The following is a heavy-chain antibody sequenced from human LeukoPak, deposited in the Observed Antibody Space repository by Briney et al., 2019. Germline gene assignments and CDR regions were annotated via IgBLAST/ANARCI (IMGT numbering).Heavy chain of an antibody. CDR2: IYFTGNT. CDR3: ARGSRYYGSGSYYKPNDY. J-gene: IGHJ4*02. Sequence: SETLSLTCTVSGGSISSDTYFWGWIRQPPGKGLEWIANIYFTGNTYYNPSLKSRATISVDTSKNQFSLTLSSVTAADTAVYYCARGSRYYGSGSYYKPNDYWGQGTLVTVSS. D-gene: IGHD3-10*01. V-gene: IGHV4-39*01. CDR1: GGSISSDTYF.